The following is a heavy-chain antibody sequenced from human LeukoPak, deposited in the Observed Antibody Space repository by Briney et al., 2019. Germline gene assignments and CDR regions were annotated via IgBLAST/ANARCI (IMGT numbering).Heavy chain of an antibody. D-gene: IGHD3-3*01. CDR2: IHPSGST. Sequence: PSETLSLTCAVYGGSFSAHYCTWIRQPPGKGLEWIGEIHPSGSTNYNPSLLSRVTLSVDTSNNQFSLRLRTVTAADTAVYFCARGLDPHKSGIDWGQGTLVTVSS. CDR1: GGSFSAHY. CDR3: ARGLDPHKSGID. V-gene: IGHV4-34*01. J-gene: IGHJ4*02.